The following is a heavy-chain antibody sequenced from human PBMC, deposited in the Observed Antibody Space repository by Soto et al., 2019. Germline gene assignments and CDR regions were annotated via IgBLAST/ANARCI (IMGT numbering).Heavy chain of an antibody. J-gene: IGHJ6*02. V-gene: IGHV3-23*01. CDR3: AKVRASYLSASYFYYGLDV. CDR2: ISGSGSSV. CDR1: GFTFSHYV. D-gene: IGHD3-10*01. Sequence: PGGSLRLSCAASGFTFSHYVLSWVRQAPGRGLEWVSSISGSGSSVYLADSVRGRFTMSRDLSRNTVSLQMNRLRAEDTAIYYCAKVRASYLSASYFYYGLDVWGQGTT.